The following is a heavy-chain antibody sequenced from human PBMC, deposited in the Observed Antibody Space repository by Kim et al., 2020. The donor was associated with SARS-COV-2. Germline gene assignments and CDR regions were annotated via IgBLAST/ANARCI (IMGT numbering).Heavy chain of an antibody. Sequence: GESLKISCKGSGYSFTSYWIGWVRQMPGKGLEWMGIIYPGDSDTRYSPYFQGQVTISADKSISTAYLQWSSLKASDTAMYYCARHRRYCSGGSCYSGVAFSDIWGQGTMVTVSS. D-gene: IGHD2-15*01. J-gene: IGHJ3*02. V-gene: IGHV5-51*01. CDR3: ARHRRYCSGGSCYSGVAFSDI. CDR1: GYSFTSYW. CDR2: IYPGDSDT.